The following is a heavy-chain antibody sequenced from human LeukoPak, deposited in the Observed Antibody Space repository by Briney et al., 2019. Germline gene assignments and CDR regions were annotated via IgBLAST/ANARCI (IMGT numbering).Heavy chain of an antibody. CDR1: GFTFSSYW. CDR3: AKDRGYYTGFDY. Sequence: GGSLRLSCAASGFTFSSYWMSWVRQAPGKGLEWVANINQDGSGKYYVDSVKGRFTISRDNAKNSLYLQMNSLRAEDTAVYYCAKDRGYYTGFDYWGQGTLVTVSS. J-gene: IGHJ4*02. V-gene: IGHV3-7*01. D-gene: IGHD1-26*01. CDR2: INQDGSGK.